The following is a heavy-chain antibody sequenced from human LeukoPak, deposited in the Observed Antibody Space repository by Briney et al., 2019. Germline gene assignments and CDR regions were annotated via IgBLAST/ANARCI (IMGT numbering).Heavy chain of an antibody. CDR1: GGSISSSGYY. CDR3: ARDRNTAMVTGFDY. Sequence: PSETLSLTCTVSGGSISSSGYYWGWIRQPPVKGLEWIGTIYYSGSTYYNPSLKSRVTISVDKSKNQFSLKLSSVTAADTAVYYCARDRNTAMVTGFDYWGQGTLVTVSS. CDR2: IYYSGST. V-gene: IGHV4-39*07. J-gene: IGHJ4*02. D-gene: IGHD5-18*01.